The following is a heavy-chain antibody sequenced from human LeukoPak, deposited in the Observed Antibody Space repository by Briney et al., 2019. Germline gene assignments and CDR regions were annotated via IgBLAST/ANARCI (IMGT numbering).Heavy chain of an antibody. CDR1: GGSISTYS. Sequence: SETLSLTCTVSGGSISTYSWTWVRQSPGKGLEWIGSVVTTTTNYSPALRSRVAISVHTSKNQFSLRLESVTTADTAVYYCARDTTVASGMQFWDQGALVTVSS. D-gene: IGHD6-19*01. V-gene: IGHV4-4*07. CDR2: VVTTTT. J-gene: IGHJ4*02. CDR3: ARDTTVASGMQF.